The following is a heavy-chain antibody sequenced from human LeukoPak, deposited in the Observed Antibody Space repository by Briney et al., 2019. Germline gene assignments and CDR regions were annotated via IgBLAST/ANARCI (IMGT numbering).Heavy chain of an antibody. V-gene: IGHV1-18*01. CDR2: ISAYNGNT. J-gene: IGHJ3*02. CDR1: GYTFTSYG. D-gene: IGHD3-22*01. Sequence: ASVKVSCKASGYTFTSYGISWVRQAPGQGLEWMGWISAYNGNTNYAQKLQGRVTMTTDTSTSTAYMELRSLRSDDTAVYYCAGDRLRRGYYDSSGYAQTHDAFDIWGQGTMVTVSS. CDR3: AGDRLRRGYYDSSGYAQTHDAFDI.